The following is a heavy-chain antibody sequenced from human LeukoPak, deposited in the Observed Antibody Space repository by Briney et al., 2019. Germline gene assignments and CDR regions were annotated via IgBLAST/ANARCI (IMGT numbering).Heavy chain of an antibody. J-gene: IGHJ4*02. D-gene: IGHD3-22*01. Sequence: PGGSLRLSCAASGFTFSNYAIHLVRQAPGKGLEWVALISCDGSNKYYADSVKGRFTISRDNSKNTLYLQMNSLTAEDTAVYYCARDRYYDSSGYYFTPTGYFDYWGQGTLVTVSS. V-gene: IGHV3-30-3*01. CDR1: GFTFSNYA. CDR3: ARDRYYDSSGYYFTPTGYFDY. CDR2: ISCDGSNK.